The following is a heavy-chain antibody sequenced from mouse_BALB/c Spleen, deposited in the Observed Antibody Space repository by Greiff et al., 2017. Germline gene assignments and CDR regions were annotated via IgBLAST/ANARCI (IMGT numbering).Heavy chain of an antibody. CDR1: GFTFSSYT. CDR2: ISSGGSYT. Sequence: EVKLVESGGGLVKPGGSLKLSCAASGFTFSSYTMSWVRQTPEKRLEWVATISSGGSYTYYPDSVKGRFTISRDNAKNTLYLQMSSLKSEDAAMYYCTRGNYGVAGGFAYWGQGTLVTVSA. CDR3: TRGNYGVAGGFAY. J-gene: IGHJ3*01. V-gene: IGHV5-6-4*01. D-gene: IGHD1-1*01.